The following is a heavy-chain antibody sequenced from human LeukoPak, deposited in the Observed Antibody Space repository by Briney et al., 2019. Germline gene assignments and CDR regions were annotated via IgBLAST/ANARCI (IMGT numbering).Heavy chain of an antibody. CDR3: AKRPSDYGDYVSYFDY. D-gene: IGHD4-17*01. Sequence: GGSLRLSCAASGFTFSSYGMHWVRQAPGKGLEWVAVISDDGRRKDYADSVKGRFTISRDNSKDTLYLQMNSLRAEDTAVYYCAKRPSDYGDYVSYFDYWGQGTLVTVSS. CDR1: GFTFSSYG. V-gene: IGHV3-30*18. J-gene: IGHJ4*02. CDR2: ISDDGRRK.